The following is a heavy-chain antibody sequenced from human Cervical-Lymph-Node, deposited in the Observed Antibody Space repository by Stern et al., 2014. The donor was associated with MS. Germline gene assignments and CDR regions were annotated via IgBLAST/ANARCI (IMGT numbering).Heavy chain of an antibody. Sequence: VQLEESGGGLVKPGESLRLSCQASGFSFSDYYMTWIRQAPGKGLEWISFISSRGDLIYYADSVRGRFTISRDNAKNSLYLQLNSLRAEDTAVYYCVRADGSSDDYWGQGTLVTVSS. CDR2: ISSRGDLI. CDR1: GFSFSDYY. V-gene: IGHV3-11*01. CDR3: VRADGSSDDY. J-gene: IGHJ4*02. D-gene: IGHD3-10*01.